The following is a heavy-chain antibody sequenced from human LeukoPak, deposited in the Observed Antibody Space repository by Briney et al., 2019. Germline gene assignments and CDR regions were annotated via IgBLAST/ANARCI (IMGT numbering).Heavy chain of an antibody. CDR3: ARGEIVGATPDY. V-gene: IGHV3-48*04. J-gene: IGHJ4*02. Sequence: GGSLRLSCEASGFTFRSHTMHWVRQAPGKGLEWISYISSGSGSIYYADSVKGRFTISRDNAKNSLYLQMNSLRAEDTAVYYCARGEIVGATPDYWGQGTLVTVSS. CDR1: GFTFRSHT. CDR2: ISSGSGSI. D-gene: IGHD1-26*01.